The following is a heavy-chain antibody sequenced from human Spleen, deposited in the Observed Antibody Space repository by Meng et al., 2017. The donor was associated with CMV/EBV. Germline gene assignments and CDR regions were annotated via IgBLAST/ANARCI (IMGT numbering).Heavy chain of an antibody. D-gene: IGHD6-6*01. CDR3: TTLEGSSSSSPIDY. V-gene: IGHV3-15*01. J-gene: IGHJ4*02. CDR1: GFIFTNAW. Sequence: LSLTCAASGFIFTNAWMSWVRQAPGKGLEWVGRIKSKGDGETIDYAAPVKDIFTISRDDSKTTLYLQMNSLKTEDTAVYYCTTLEGSSSSSPIDYWGQGTLVTVSS. CDR2: IKSKGDGETI.